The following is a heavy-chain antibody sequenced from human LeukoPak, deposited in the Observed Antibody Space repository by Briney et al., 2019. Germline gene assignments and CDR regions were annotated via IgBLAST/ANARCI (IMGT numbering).Heavy chain of an antibody. D-gene: IGHD1-14*01. CDR2: IFYSGTT. J-gene: IGHJ3*02. CDR3: AKTNQSDETACDI. V-gene: IGHV4-59*01. CDR1: GGAISGYY. Sequence: PSETLSLTCIVSGGAISGYYWSWIRQPPGKGLEWIGYIFYSGTTNYNPSLKSRVTISVDTAKKRFSLKLSSVTAADTAVYYCAKTNQSDETACDIWGQGTMVTVSS.